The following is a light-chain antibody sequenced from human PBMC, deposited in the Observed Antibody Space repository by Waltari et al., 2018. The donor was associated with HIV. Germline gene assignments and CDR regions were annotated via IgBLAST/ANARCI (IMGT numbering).Light chain of an antibody. CDR2: QSS. V-gene: IGKV1-5*03. Sequence: IQITQYPSTMSPSVGDGVTITGRASQSFSTWSAWYQQKPGKAPQLLIYQSSTLYGGVPSSFSGRGAETEFTLANRGLQPDVFASYYGQQYHPFTFTFGPGTVVLVK. CDR3: QQYHPFTFT. CDR1: QSFSTW. J-gene: IGKJ3*01.